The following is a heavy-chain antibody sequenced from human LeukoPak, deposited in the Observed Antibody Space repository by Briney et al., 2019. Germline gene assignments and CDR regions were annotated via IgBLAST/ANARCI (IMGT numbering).Heavy chain of an antibody. D-gene: IGHD3-16*02. CDR1: GDSVITDDYY. J-gene: IGHJ6*02. CDR2: T. CDR3: ARVFGRYQEAMDV. Sequence: SETLSLTCIVSGDSVITDDYYWGCVRQPPGKGLEWLGSTYRIPPLKSRVTISVDTSRNQFSLRLSSVTAADTAVYFCARVFGRYQEAMDVWGQGTTVTVSS. V-gene: IGHV4-39*07.